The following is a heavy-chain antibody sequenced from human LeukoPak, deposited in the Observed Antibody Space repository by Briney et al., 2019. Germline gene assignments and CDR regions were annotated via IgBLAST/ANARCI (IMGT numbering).Heavy chain of an antibody. V-gene: IGHV3-23*01. D-gene: IGHD6-13*01. CDR1: GFTFSSYA. CDR3: AKAVGGSSWYGMTDY. CDR2: ISGSGGST. J-gene: IGHJ4*02. Sequence: GGSLRLSCAASGFTFSSYAMSWVRQAPGKGLEWVSAISGSGGSTYYADSVKGRFTIPRDNSKNTLYLQMNSLRAEDTAVYYCAKAVGGSSWYGMTDYWGQGTLVTVSS.